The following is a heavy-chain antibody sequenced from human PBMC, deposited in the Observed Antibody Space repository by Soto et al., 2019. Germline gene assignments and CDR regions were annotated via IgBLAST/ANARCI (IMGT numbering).Heavy chain of an antibody. J-gene: IGHJ6*02. CDR3: AKGEYYYGSGSPYYGMDV. CDR1: GFTFSSYG. Sequence: GGSLRLSCAAPGFTFSSYGMHWVRQAPGKGLEWVAVISYDGSNKYYADSVKGRFTISRDSSKNTLYLEMNSLRPEDTAVYYCAKGEYYYGSGSPYYGMDVWGQGTTVTVSS. V-gene: IGHV3-30*18. CDR2: ISYDGSNK. D-gene: IGHD3-10*01.